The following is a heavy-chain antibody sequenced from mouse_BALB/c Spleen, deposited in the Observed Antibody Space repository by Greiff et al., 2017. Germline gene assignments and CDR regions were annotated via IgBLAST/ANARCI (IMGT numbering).Heavy chain of an antibody. D-gene: IGHD1-1*01. CDR3: ARSIFYYGSSYAMDY. CDR1: GFTFSSFG. V-gene: IGHV5-17*02. CDR2: ISSGSSTI. J-gene: IGHJ4*01. Sequence: EVMLVESGGGLVQPGGSRKLSCAASGFTFSSFGMHWVRQAPEKGLEWVAYISSGSSTIYYADTVKGRFTISRDNPKNTLFLQMTSLRSEDTAMYYCARSIFYYGSSYAMDYWGQGTSVTVSS.